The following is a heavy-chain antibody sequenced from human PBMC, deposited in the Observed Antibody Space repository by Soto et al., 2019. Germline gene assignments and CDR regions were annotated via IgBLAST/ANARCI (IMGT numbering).Heavy chain of an antibody. Sequence: ASVKVSCKTSGYTFTSYFIHWVRQAPGQGLEWMGMVNPTYGSTNYAQKIQGRVTMNRDTSTSTVYMELSSLRSEDTAVYYCPREPPNGYRVDYRGQGTLVTDSS. D-gene: IGHD2-8*01. J-gene: IGHJ4*02. CDR3: PREPPNGYRVDY. CDR1: GYTFTSYF. V-gene: IGHV1-46*03. CDR2: VNPTYGST.